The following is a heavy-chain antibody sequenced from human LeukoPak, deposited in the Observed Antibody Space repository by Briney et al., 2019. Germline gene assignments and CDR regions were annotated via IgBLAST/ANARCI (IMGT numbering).Heavy chain of an antibody. V-gene: IGHV4-59*01. CDR2: IYNSGRI. CDR1: GGSISSYY. J-gene: IGHJ4*02. D-gene: IGHD2-8*01. CDR3: ASCTDPTGFDY. Sequence: SETLSLACTVSGGSISSYYWSWFRQPPGKGLEWVAYIYNSGRINYNPSLKSRVTISVDTSKNQFSLKLSSVTAADTAVYYCASCTDPTGFDYWGQGTLVTVSS.